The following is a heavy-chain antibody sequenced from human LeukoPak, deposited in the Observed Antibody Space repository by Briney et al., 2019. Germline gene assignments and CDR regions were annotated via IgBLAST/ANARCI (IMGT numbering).Heavy chain of an antibody. J-gene: IGHJ4*02. CDR1: GFTFSSYS. Sequence: GGSLRLSCAPSGFTFSSYSMNWVRQAPGKGLEWVSSISSSSSYIYYADSVKGRFTISRDNAKNSLYLQMNSLRAEDTAVYYCARSLTGYHASHYWGQGIVVTVSS. V-gene: IGHV3-21*01. CDR3: ARSLTGYHASHY. D-gene: IGHD3-9*01. CDR2: ISSSSSYI.